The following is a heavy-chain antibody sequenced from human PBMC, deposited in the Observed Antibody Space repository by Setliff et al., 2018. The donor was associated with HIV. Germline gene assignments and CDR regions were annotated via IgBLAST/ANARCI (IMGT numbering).Heavy chain of an antibody. Sequence: SETLSLTCAVYGGSFSGYYWSWIRQPPGKGLEWIGEINHSGSTNYNPSLKSRVTISVDTSKNQFSLKLSSVTAADTAVYYCAIGGYCTATTYFRIFDHWGQGSRVTV. CDR1: GGSFSGYY. J-gene: IGHJ4*02. V-gene: IGHV4-34*01. CDR2: INHSGST. D-gene: IGHD2-8*02. CDR3: AIGGYCTATTYFRIFDH.